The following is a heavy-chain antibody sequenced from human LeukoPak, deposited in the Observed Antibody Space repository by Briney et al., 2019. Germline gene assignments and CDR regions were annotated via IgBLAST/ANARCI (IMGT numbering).Heavy chain of an antibody. CDR3: ARWIQLSDAFDI. CDR1: GYSFTSYW. D-gene: IGHD5-18*01. Sequence: KHGESLKISCKGSGYSFTSYWIGWVRQMPGKGLEWMGMFYPGDPDTRYSPSFQGQVTISADKSISTAYLQWSSLKASDTAMYYCARWIQLSDAFDIWGQGTMVTVSS. CDR2: FYPGDPDT. J-gene: IGHJ3*02. V-gene: IGHV5-51*01.